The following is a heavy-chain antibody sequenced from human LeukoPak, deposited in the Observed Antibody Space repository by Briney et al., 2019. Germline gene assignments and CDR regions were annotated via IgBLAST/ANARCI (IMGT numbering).Heavy chain of an antibody. CDR1: GYTFTGYY. CDR2: INPSSGGT. V-gene: IGHV1-2*04. CDR3: ARDNARYYDFWSGYYTAGYYFDY. Sequence: ASVKVSCKASGYTFTGYYMHWVRQAPGQGLEWMGWINPSSGGTNYAQKFQGWVTMTRDTSISTAYMELSRLRSDDTAVYYCARDNARYYDFWSGYYTAGYYFDYWGQGTLVTVSS. D-gene: IGHD3-3*01. J-gene: IGHJ4*02.